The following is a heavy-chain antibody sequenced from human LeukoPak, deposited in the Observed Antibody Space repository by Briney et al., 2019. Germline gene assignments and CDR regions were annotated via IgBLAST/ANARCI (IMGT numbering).Heavy chain of an antibody. CDR3: TTDLDGYANTQGAY. D-gene: IGHD5-24*01. V-gene: IGHV3-15*01. CDR2: IKSKTDGGTT. Sequence: GGSLRLSCAASGFTFSNAWMSWVRQAPGKGLEWVGRIKSKTDGGTTDHAAPVKGRFTISRDDSKNTLYLQMNSLKTEDTAVYYCTTDLDGYANTQGAYWGQGTLVTVSS. CDR1: GFTFSNAW. J-gene: IGHJ4*02.